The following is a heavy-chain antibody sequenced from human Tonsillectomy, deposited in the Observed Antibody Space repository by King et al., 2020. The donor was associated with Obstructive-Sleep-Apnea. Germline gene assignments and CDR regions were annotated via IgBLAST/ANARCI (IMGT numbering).Heavy chain of an antibody. J-gene: IGHJ5*02. CDR1: GGSIGSSSYY. Sequence: QLQLQESGPGLVKPSETLSLNCTVSGGSIGSSSYYWGWIRQPPGKGLEWIGNIYHSGSTRYNPSLKSRVTISVDTSKNQFSLKLSSVTAADTALYYCARLPDYGGSNYFDPWGQGTLVTVSS. D-gene: IGHD4-23*01. CDR3: ARLPDYGGSNYFDP. V-gene: IGHV4-39*07. CDR2: IYHSGST.